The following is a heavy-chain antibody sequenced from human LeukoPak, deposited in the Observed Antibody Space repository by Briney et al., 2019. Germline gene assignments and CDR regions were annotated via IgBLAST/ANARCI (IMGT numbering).Heavy chain of an antibody. Sequence: SETLSLTCAVSGYSISSSYYWSWIRQPAGKGLEWIGRIYTGGSTNYNPSLRSRVTISVDTSKNQFSLKLSSVTAADTAVYYCARVVPAPCWFDPWGQGTLVTVSS. CDR3: ARVVPAPCWFDP. CDR1: GYSISSSYY. V-gene: IGHV4-61*02. D-gene: IGHD2-2*01. J-gene: IGHJ5*02. CDR2: IYTGGST.